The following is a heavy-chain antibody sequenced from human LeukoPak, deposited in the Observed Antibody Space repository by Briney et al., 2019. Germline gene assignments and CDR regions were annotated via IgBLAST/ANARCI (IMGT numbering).Heavy chain of an antibody. J-gene: IGHJ5*02. D-gene: IGHD6-25*01. CDR2: IGLGSGDT. Sequence: SVKVSCKTSGFTFSSSTVQWVRQARGQRLEWLGWIGLGSGDTKYAQRVQERLTLTRDMSTNTAYMELSSLRSEDTVVYYCVGERYSDGCCWFDPWGQGTLVTVSS. V-gene: IGHV1-58*01. CDR3: VGERYSDGCCWFDP. CDR1: GFTFSSST.